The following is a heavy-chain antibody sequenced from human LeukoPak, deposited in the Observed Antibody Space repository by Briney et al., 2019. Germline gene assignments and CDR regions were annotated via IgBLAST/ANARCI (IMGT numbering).Heavy chain of an antibody. D-gene: IGHD6-13*01. CDR1: GGSITSSSYY. V-gene: IGHV4-39*07. CDR3: ARAAYSSSWYNWLDP. J-gene: IGHJ5*02. Sequence: SETLSLTCTVSGGSITSSSYYWGWIRQPPGKGLEWIGSLYYSGSTYYNPSLKSRVTISLDTSKNQFSLKLSSVTAADTAVYYCARAAYSSSWYNWLDPWGQGTLVTVSS. CDR2: LYYSGST.